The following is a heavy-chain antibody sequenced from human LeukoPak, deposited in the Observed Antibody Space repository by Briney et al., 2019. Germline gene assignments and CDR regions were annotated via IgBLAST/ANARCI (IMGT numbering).Heavy chain of an antibody. CDR1: GFTFSSYG. CDR3: AKDFSDQYSAYDAFDI. Sequence: PGRSLRLSCAASGFTFSSYGMHWVRQAPGKGLEWVAVISYDGSNKYYADSVKGRFTISRDNSKSTLYLQMNSLRAEDTAAYYCAKDFSDQYSAYDAFDIWGQGTMVTVSS. D-gene: IGHD5-18*01. CDR2: ISYDGSNK. V-gene: IGHV3-30*18. J-gene: IGHJ3*02.